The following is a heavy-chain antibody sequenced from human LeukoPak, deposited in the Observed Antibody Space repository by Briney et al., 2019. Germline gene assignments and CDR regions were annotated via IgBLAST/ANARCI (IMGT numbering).Heavy chain of an antibody. D-gene: IGHD5-12*01. CDR1: GYTFTSYW. Sequence: GESLKISCKGSGYTFTSYWITWVRQMPGKGLEWMGRIDPSDSYTNYSPSFQGRVTISADKSISTAYLQWSSLKASDTAMYYCARGYSGYDAVDYWGQGTLVTVSS. CDR3: ARGYSGYDAVDY. J-gene: IGHJ4*02. CDR2: IDPSDSYT. V-gene: IGHV5-10-1*01.